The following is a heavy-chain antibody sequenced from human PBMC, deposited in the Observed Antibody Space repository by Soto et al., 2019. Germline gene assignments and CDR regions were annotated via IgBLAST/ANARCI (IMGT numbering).Heavy chain of an antibody. Sequence: PGGSLRLSCAACGYTFEAHAMTWVRQAPGKGLEWVASTGPNTGKRFYVDSVKGRFTVSRDDPENLLYLQMNDLRMEDTAVYYCARDRGYNCFDLWGQGTLVTVSS. CDR1: GYTFEAHA. V-gene: IGHV3-7*01. CDR2: TGPNTGKR. CDR3: ARDRGYNCFDL. J-gene: IGHJ5*02.